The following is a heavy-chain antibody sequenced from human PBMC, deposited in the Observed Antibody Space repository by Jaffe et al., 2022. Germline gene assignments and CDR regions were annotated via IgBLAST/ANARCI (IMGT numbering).Heavy chain of an antibody. D-gene: IGHD4-17*01. CDR3: AKARGGNYGDYQYYFDY. CDR1: GFTFSSYA. V-gene: IGHV3-23*01. Sequence: EVQLLESGGGLVQPGGSLRLSCAASGFTFSSYAMSWVRQAPGKGLEWVSAISGSGGSTYYADSVKGRFTISRDNSKNTLYLQMNSLRAEDTAVYYCAKARGGNYGDYQYYFDYWGQGTLVTVSS. J-gene: IGHJ4*02. CDR2: ISGSGGST.